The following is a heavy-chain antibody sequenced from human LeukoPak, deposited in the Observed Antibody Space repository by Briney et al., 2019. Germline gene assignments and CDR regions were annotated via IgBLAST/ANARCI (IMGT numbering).Heavy chain of an antibody. Sequence: PGGSLRLSCAASGFTFSSYGMHWVRQAPGKGLEWVAVISYDGSNKYYADSVKGRFTISRDNSKNTLYLQMNGLRAEDTAVYYCAKDLGYCSGGSCYGAHPLDYWGQGTLVTVSS. J-gene: IGHJ4*02. CDR3: AKDLGYCSGGSCYGAHPLDY. V-gene: IGHV3-30*18. CDR1: GFTFSSYG. CDR2: ISYDGSNK. D-gene: IGHD2-15*01.